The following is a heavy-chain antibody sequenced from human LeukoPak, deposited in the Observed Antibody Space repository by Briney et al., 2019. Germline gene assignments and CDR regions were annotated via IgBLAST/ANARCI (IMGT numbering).Heavy chain of an antibody. D-gene: IGHD4-23*01. CDR2: VFHSGT. V-gene: IGHV4-38-2*01. CDR3: TKASGGGGHDS. CDR1: GYSIGTGNY. Sequence: SETLSLTCSVSGYSIGTGNYWARVRQPPGKGLEWIGCVFHSGTHYKSSLTSRATISMDTSANQFSLKLTSMTAADSAFYYCTKASGGGGHDSWGQGILVTASS. J-gene: IGHJ5*01.